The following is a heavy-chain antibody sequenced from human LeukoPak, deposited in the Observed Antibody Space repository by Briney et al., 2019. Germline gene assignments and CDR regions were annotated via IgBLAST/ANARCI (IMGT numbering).Heavy chain of an antibody. CDR1: GFTFSSYW. V-gene: IGHV3-7*03. CDR2: IKQDGSEK. D-gene: IGHD2-15*01. Sequence: GGSLGLSCVASGFTFSSYWMSWVRQAPGKGLEWVANIKQDGSEKYYVDSVKGRFTISRDNSKNTLYLQMNSLRAEDTAVYYCAKDWYCSGGSCYEADYWGQGTLVTVSS. CDR3: AKDWYCSGGSCYEADY. J-gene: IGHJ4*02.